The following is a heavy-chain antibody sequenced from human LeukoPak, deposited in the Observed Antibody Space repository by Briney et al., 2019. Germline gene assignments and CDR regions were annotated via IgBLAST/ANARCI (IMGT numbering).Heavy chain of an antibody. J-gene: IGHJ1*01. CDR3: GSTIGGVSFGVH. CDR2: ISYGGST. CDR1: GGSISTNNYY. D-gene: IGHD3-16*01. Sequence: SETLSLTCTVSGGSISTNNYYWGWIRQPPGKGLEWIGMISYGGSTYYNPSLKSRVTISVDTSNNHFSLKLSSVTAADTAVYFCGSTIGGVSFGVHWGQGTLVTVSS. V-gene: IGHV4-39*02.